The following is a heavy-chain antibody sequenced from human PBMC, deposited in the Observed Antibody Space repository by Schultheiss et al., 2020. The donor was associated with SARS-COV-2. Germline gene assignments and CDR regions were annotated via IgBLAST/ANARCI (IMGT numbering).Heavy chain of an antibody. Sequence: SETLSLTCAVYGGSFSGFYWSWIRQPPGKGLEWIGEINHSESTNYNPSLKSRVTISEDTYKNQFSLTLSSVTAADTAVYYCARGATVTRDFDCWGQGTLVTVSS. CDR3: ARGATVTRDFDC. CDR2: INHSEST. V-gene: IGHV4-34*01. D-gene: IGHD4-17*01. CDR1: GGSFSGFY. J-gene: IGHJ4*02.